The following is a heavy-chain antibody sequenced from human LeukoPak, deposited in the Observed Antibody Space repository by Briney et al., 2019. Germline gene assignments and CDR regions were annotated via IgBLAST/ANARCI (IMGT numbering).Heavy chain of an antibody. CDR1: GGSVRRGNYY. V-gene: IGHV4-61*02. D-gene: IGHD6-6*01. J-gene: IGHJ6*03. Sequence: SQTLSLTCTVSGGSVRRGNYYWTWIRQPAGSGLEWIGRIYTSGTTDYNPSLRTRVTISVGASSNQFSLNLSSVTAADTVVYYCARWSGSVTARNYYYYMDVWGEGTTVTVSS. CDR3: ARWSGSVTARNYYYYMDV. CDR2: IYTSGTT.